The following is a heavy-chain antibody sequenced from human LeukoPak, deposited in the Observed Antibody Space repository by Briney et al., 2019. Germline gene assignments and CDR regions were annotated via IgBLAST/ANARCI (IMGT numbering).Heavy chain of an antibody. D-gene: IGHD6-6*01. V-gene: IGHV3-23*01. CDR1: GFTLSSYA. CDR2: ISSSGGGSAI. J-gene: IGHJ4*02. Sequence: GGSLRLPCAASGFTLSSYAMNWVRQAPGRGLEWISAISSSGGGSAIFYADSVKSRFTISRDNSKNTLYLQMNSLSGEDTSVYYCARKSLAARGMDYWGQGSLVTVSS. CDR3: ARKSLAARGMDY.